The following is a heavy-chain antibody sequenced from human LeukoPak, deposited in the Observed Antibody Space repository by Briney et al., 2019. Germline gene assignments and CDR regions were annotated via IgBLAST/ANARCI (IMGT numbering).Heavy chain of an antibody. CDR3: ARDVSYDILTASDY. CDR1: GFTFSSYA. CDR2: ISYDGSNK. V-gene: IGHV3-30-3*01. Sequence: PGGSLRLSCAASGFTFSSYAMHWVRQAPGKGLEWVAVISYDGSNKYYADSVKGRFTISRDNSKNTLYLQMNSLRAEDTAVYYCARDVSYDILTASDYWGQGTLVTVSS. J-gene: IGHJ4*02. D-gene: IGHD3-9*01.